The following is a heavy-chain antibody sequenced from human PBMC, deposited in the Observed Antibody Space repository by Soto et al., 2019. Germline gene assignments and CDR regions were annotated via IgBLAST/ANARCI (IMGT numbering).Heavy chain of an antibody. CDR1: GFSLATVGEG. V-gene: IGHV2-5*01. Sequence: QITLKESGPTLVKPTQTLSLTCTVSGFSLATVGEGVGWVRQPPGKALEWLALIYWNDEKRFSPSLESRLTITKDTSKNQVVLTMTHMNSVDTARYYCVHRGPWGSCLQGRFDPWGQGTLVTVSS. D-gene: IGHD3-16*01. J-gene: IGHJ5*02. CDR3: VHRGPWGSCLQGRFDP. CDR2: IYWNDEK.